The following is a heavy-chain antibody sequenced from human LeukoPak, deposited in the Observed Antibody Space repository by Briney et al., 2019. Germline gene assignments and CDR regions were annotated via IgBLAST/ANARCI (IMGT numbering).Heavy chain of an antibody. CDR1: GFTFSSYS. D-gene: IGHD2/OR15-2a*01. Sequence: PGGSLRLSCAASGFTFSSYSMNWVRQAPGKGLEWVSSISSSGSYIYYADSVKGRFTISRDNDNKSLYLQLNSLRAEDTAVYFCAREPIYGLNFDYWGQGTLVTVSS. CDR2: ISSSGSYI. V-gene: IGHV3-21*01. J-gene: IGHJ4*02. CDR3: AREPIYGLNFDY.